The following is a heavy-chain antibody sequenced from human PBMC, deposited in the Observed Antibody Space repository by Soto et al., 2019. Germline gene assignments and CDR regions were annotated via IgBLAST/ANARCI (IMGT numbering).Heavy chain of an antibody. CDR2: IYDSETT. CDR1: GGSINSDDSY. CDR3: ARDRQSEIVAMLASNGMDV. Sequence: QVQLQESGPGLVKPSQTLSLTCTVSGGSINSDDSYWSWLRQPPGRGLEWIGYIYDSETTYYNPSLKSQVTISVATSKNQFSLKLNSVTAADTAVYYCARDRQSEIVAMLASNGMDVWGQGTTVIVSS. D-gene: IGHD5-12*01. J-gene: IGHJ6*02. V-gene: IGHV4-30-4*01.